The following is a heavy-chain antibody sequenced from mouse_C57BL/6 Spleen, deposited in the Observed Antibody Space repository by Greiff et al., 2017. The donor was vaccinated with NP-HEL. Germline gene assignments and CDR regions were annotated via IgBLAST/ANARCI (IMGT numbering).Heavy chain of an antibody. Sequence: QVQLQQSGAELVRPGASVKLSCKASGYTFTDYYINWVKQRPGQGLEWIARIYPGSGNTYYNEKFKGKATLTAEKSSSTAYMQLSSLTSEDSAVYFCARWGSIDDGYSYYAMDYWGQGTSVTVSS. D-gene: IGHD2-3*01. V-gene: IGHV1-76*01. J-gene: IGHJ4*01. CDR1: GYTFTDYY. CDR3: ARWGSIDDGYSYYAMDY. CDR2: IYPGSGNT.